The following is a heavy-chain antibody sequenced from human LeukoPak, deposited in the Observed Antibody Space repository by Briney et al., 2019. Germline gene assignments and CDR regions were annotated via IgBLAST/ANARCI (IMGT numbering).Heavy chain of an antibody. CDR2: INSDGSWT. Sequence: GGSLRLSCAASGNYWMHWVRQAPGKGLVWVSHINSDGSWTSYADSVKGRFTISKDNAKNTVYLQMNNLRAEDTADYYCVSFYETYWGRGTLVTVSS. J-gene: IGHJ4*02. D-gene: IGHD2-2*01. V-gene: IGHV3-74*01. CDR1: GNYW. CDR3: VSFYETY.